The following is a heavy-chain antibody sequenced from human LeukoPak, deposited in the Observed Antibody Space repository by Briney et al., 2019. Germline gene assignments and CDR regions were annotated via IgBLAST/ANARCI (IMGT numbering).Heavy chain of an antibody. J-gene: IGHJ4*02. D-gene: IGHD6-13*01. Sequence: GESLKISCKGSGYSFTSHWIGWVRQMPGKGLEWMGIIYPGDSDTRYSPSFQGQVTISVDKSSATAYLQWSSLKASDTAMYYCARHMGGHHQQPDYWGQGTLVTVS. V-gene: IGHV5-51*01. CDR1: GYSFTSHW. CDR3: ARHMGGHHQQPDY. CDR2: IYPGDSDT.